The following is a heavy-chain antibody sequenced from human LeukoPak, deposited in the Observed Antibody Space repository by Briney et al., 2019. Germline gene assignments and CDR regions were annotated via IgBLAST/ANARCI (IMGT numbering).Heavy chain of an antibody. Sequence: GGSLRLSCAASGFTFSSYWMHWVRQGPGKGLVWVARINPGGSSITYADSVKGRFTTSRDNAKNTLYLQMDSLRAEDTGVYYCARSNQADDYWGQGTLVTVSS. CDR2: INPGGSSI. J-gene: IGHJ4*02. D-gene: IGHD1-14*01. CDR1: GFTFSSYW. V-gene: IGHV3-74*01. CDR3: ARSNQADDY.